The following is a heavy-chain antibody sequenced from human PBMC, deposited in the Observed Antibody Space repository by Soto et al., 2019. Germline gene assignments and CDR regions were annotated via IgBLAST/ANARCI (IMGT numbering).Heavy chain of an antibody. CDR2: ISSSSSTI. D-gene: IGHD1-26*01. CDR1: GFTFSSYS. CDR3: ARDRSPKWELRTGDYYYYYGMDV. Sequence: GGSLRLSCAASGFTFSSYSMNWVRQAPGKGLEWVSYISSSSSTIYYADSVKGRFTISRDNAKNSLYLQMNSLRDEDTAVYYCARDRSPKWELRTGDYYYYYGMDVWGQGTTVTVSS. J-gene: IGHJ6*02. V-gene: IGHV3-48*02.